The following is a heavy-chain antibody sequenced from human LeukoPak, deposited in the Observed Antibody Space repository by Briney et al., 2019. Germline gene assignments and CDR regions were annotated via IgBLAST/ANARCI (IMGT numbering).Heavy chain of an antibody. V-gene: IGHV4-30-4*01. D-gene: IGHD3-10*01. J-gene: IGHJ2*01. CDR3: ARDRGRFGDWDTNWYFDL. CDR2: IYYSGST. CDR1: GGSISSGDYY. Sequence: SQTLSLTCTVSGGSISSGDYYWSWIRQPPGKGLEWLGYIYYSGSTYYNPSLKSRVTISVDTSKNQFSLKLSSVTAADTAVYYCARDRGRFGDWDTNWYFDLWGRGTLVTVSS.